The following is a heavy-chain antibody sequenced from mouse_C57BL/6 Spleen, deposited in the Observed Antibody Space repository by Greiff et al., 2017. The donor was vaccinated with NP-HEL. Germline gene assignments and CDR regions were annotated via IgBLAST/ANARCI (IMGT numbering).Heavy chain of an antibody. CDR3: ARDLGSGYKFAY. Sequence: DVMLVESGGGLVKPGGSLKLSCAASGFTFSSYAMSWVRQTPEKRLEWVAPISDGGSYTYYPDNVKGRFTISRDNAKNNLYLQMSHLKSEDTAMYYCARDLGSGYKFAYWAKGLWSLSLQ. CDR2: ISDGGSYT. D-gene: IGHD3-2*02. V-gene: IGHV5-4*01. CDR1: GFTFSSYA. J-gene: IGHJ3*01.